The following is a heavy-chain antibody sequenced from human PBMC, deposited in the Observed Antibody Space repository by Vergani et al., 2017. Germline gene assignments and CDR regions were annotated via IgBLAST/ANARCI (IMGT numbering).Heavy chain of an antibody. Sequence: QVQLQESGPGLVKPSETLSLTCTVSGASVNSYYWSWIRQPPGKGLEWMGYVSFRGDTLYDPSVKGRMTISLNTSSNQFSLKVTSVTAADTAVYFCARQRPGSGWSPGDFDDWGQGILVTVSS. D-gene: IGHD6-19*01. V-gene: IGHV4-59*08. CDR1: GASVNSYY. CDR2: VSFRGDT. J-gene: IGHJ4*02. CDR3: ARQRPGSGWSPGDFDD.